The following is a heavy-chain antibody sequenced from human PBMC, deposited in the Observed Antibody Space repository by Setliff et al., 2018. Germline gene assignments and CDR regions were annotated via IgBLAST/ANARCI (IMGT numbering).Heavy chain of an antibody. CDR2: IIPILGIA. CDR1: GGTFSRYA. D-gene: IGHD5-18*01. J-gene: IGHJ3*02. Sequence: ASVKVSCKASGGTFSRYAISWVRQAPGQGLEWMGGIIPILGIANYAQKFQGRVTITADESTSTAYMELSSLRSEDTAVYYCAREEARGYSHGDAFDIWGQGTMVTVSS. CDR3: AREEARGYSHGDAFDI. V-gene: IGHV1-69*10.